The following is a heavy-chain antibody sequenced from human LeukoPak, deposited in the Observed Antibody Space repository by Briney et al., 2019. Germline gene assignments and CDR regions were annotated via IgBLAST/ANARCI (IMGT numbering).Heavy chain of an antibody. D-gene: IGHD3-22*01. CDR1: GFTFSSYA. J-gene: IGHJ4*02. Sequence: GGSLRLSCAASGFTFSSYAMSWVRQAPGKGLEWVSAISGSGGSTYYADSVKGRFTISRDNSKNTLYLQMNSLRAEDTAVYYCAKFRVLYYDSSGYYSPVGYFDYWGQGTLVTVSS. CDR2: ISGSGGST. CDR3: AKFRVLYYDSSGYYSPVGYFDY. V-gene: IGHV3-23*01.